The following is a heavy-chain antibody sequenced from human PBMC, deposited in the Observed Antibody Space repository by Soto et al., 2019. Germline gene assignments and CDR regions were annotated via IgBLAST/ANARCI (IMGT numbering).Heavy chain of an antibody. CDR2: IYYSGST. V-gene: IGHV4-39*01. CDR1: GGSISSSSYY. Sequence: QLQLQESGPGLVKPSETLSLTCTVSGGSISSSSYYWGWIRQPPGKGLEWIGSIYYSGSTYYNPSLKSRVTISVDTSKNQFSLKLSSVTAADTAVYYCARSTPIRFLEWLWFDPWGQGTLVTVSS. J-gene: IGHJ5*02. D-gene: IGHD3-3*01. CDR3: ARSTPIRFLEWLWFDP.